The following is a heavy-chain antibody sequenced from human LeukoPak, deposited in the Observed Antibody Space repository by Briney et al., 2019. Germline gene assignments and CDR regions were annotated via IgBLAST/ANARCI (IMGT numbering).Heavy chain of an antibody. J-gene: IGHJ4*02. V-gene: IGHV3-74*01. CDR3: ARDGSLPDY. CDR2: IISDGSRT. Sequence: GGSLRLYCAASGFAFSNSWMHWVRQSPGKGLVWVSRIISDGSRTSYADSVKGRFTISRDNAKNTLYLQMNSLRAEDTAVYYCARDGSLPDYWGQGTLVTVSS. CDR1: GFAFSNSW.